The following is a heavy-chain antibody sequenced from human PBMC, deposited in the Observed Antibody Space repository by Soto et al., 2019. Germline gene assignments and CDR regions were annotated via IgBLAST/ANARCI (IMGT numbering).Heavy chain of an antibody. V-gene: IGHV4-59*01. CDR3: ARSFYGDKYYFDY. CDR1: GNISGYD. D-gene: IGHD4-17*01. Sequence: GNISGYDCRRIRKPPGKGLEWIGYIYYSGSTNYNPSLKSRVTISVDTSKNQFSLKLSSVTAADTAVYYCARSFYGDKYYFDYWGQGTLVTVSS. CDR2: IYYSGST. J-gene: IGHJ4*02.